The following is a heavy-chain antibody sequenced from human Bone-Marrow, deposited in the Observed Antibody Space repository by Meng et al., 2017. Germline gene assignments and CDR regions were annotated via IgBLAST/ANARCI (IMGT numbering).Heavy chain of an antibody. D-gene: IGHD3-22*01. CDR3: ARDTPAFDSRGLLHPSFLDY. CDR1: GYTFTSYG. CDR2: ISAYNGNT. V-gene: IGHV1-18*01. J-gene: IGHJ4*02. Sequence: ASVKVSCKASGYTFTSYGISWVRQAPGQGLEWMGWISAYNGNTNYAQKLQGRVTMTTDTSTSTAYMELRSLRSDDTAVYYCARDTPAFDSRGLLHPSFLDYWGQGTLVTVSS.